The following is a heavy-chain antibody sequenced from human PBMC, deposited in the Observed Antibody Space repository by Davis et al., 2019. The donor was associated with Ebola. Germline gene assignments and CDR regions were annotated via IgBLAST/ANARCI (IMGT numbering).Heavy chain of an antibody. CDR3: AREGVESPGGVVGDTNADY. J-gene: IGHJ4*02. CDR2: INPNSGGT. D-gene: IGHD1-26*01. Sequence: ASVKVSCKASGYTFTGYYMHWVRQAPGQGLEWMGWINPNSGGTNYAQKFQGRVTMTTDTSTSTAYMELRSLRSDDMAVYYCAREGVESPGGVVGDTNADYWGQGTLVTVSS. CDR1: GYTFTGYY. V-gene: IGHV1-2*02.